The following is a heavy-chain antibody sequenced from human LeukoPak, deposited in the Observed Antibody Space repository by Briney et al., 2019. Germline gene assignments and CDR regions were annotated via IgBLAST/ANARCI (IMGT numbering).Heavy chain of an antibody. CDR1: GYTFTGYY. J-gene: IGHJ4*02. D-gene: IGHD2-15*01. Sequence: ASVKVSFKASGYTFTGYYMHWVRQAPGQGLEWMGWINPNSGGTNYVQKFQGRVTMTRDTSISTAYMELSRLRSDDTAVYYCARATGYCSGGSCYSWYYFDYWGQGTLVTVSS. CDR2: INPNSGGT. V-gene: IGHV1-2*02. CDR3: ARATGYCSGGSCYSWYYFDY.